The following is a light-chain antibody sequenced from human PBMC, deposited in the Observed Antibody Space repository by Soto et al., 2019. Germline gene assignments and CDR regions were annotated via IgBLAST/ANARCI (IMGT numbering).Light chain of an antibody. CDR2: GAS. J-gene: IGKJ4*01. Sequence: EIVLTQSPGTLSLSPGERATLSCRASQSVSSNLAWYQQKPGQAPRLLIYGASTRATGIPARFSGSGSGTEFTLTITSLQSEDFAVYYCQQYNYWPPFFGGGTKVDTK. CDR1: QSVSSN. V-gene: IGKV3-15*01. CDR3: QQYNYWPPF.